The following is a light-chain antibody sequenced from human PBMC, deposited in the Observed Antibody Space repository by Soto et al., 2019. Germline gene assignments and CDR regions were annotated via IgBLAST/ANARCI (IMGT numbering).Light chain of an antibody. CDR2: DVS. V-gene: IGLV2-18*02. J-gene: IGLJ1*01. CDR1: SSDVGSYNR. Sequence: QSALTQPPSVSGSPGQSVTISCTGTSSDVGSYNRVSWYHQPPGTAPKLMIYDVSNRSSGAPGRFSGSNAGNTSSLTISGLPDEDEAYYCCSSYTSRSTYVFGTGTKLTVL. CDR3: SSYTSRSTYV.